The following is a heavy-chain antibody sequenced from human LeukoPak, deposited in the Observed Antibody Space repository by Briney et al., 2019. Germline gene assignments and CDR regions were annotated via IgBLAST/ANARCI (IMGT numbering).Heavy chain of an antibody. CDR3: ARHHLPDYGDYYWFDP. J-gene: IGHJ5*02. D-gene: IGHD4-17*01. CDR1: GFAFDDYA. CDR2: INGDGDRS. Sequence: GGSLRLSCAASGFAFDDYAMHWARQGPGKGLQWVSFINGDGDRSYYADSVRGRFTISRDNSKNSLYLQMNSLRAEDTAVYYCARHHLPDYGDYYWFDPWGQGTLVTVSS. V-gene: IGHV3-43*02.